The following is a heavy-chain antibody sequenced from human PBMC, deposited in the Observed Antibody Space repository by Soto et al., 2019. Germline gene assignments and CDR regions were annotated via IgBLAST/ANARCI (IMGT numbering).Heavy chain of an antibody. V-gene: IGHV3-30-3*01. CDR2: ISYDGSNK. Sequence: PGGSLRLSCSASGFTFSSYAMHWVREAPGKGLEWVAVISYDGSNKYDADSVKGRFTISRDNSKNTLYLQMNSLRSEDTAVYYCATDLAASYQLLIKETYGMDVWGQGTTVTVSS. CDR1: GFTFSSYA. J-gene: IGHJ6*02. D-gene: IGHD2-2*01. CDR3: ATDLAASYQLLIKETYGMDV.